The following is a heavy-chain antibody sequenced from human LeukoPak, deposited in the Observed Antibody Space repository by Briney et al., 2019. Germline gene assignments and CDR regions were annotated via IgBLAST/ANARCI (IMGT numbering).Heavy chain of an antibody. D-gene: IGHD4-17*01. CDR1: GGSISSYY. J-gene: IGHJ4*02. CDR2: IYYSGST. Sequence: PSETLSLTCTVSGGSISSYYWSWIRQPPGKGLEWIGYIYYSGSTNYNPSLKSRVTISVDTSKNQFSLKLSSVTAADTAVCYCARGRLYGDYYFDYWGQGTLVTVSS. V-gene: IGHV4-59*01. CDR3: ARGRLYGDYYFDY.